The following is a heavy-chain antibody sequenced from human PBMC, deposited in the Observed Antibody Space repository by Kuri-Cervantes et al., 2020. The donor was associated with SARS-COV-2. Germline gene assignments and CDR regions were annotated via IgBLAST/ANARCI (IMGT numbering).Heavy chain of an antibody. CDR2: ISGSGGST. V-gene: IGHV3-23*01. Sequence: GESLKISCAASGFTFSSYAMSWVRQAPGKGLEWVSAISGSGGSTYYADSVKGRFTISRDNSKNTLYLRMNSLRAEDTAVYYCAKDGSSSWSFNYYYYGMDVWGQGTTVTVSS. CDR3: AKDGSSSWSFNYYYYGMDV. CDR1: GFTFSSYA. J-gene: IGHJ6*02. D-gene: IGHD6-13*01.